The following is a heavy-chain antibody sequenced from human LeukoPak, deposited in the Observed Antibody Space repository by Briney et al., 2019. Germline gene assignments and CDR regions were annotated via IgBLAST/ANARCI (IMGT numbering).Heavy chain of an antibody. J-gene: IGHJ2*01. D-gene: IGHD6-13*01. Sequence: ASVKVSCKASGYTFTSYGITWVRQAPGQGLEWVGWISAYNGDTNYAQKLQGRVTMTTDTSTSTGYMELRSLRSDDTAVYYCARAAGTDQFHWYFDLWGRGTLVTVSS. V-gene: IGHV1-18*01. CDR1: GYTFTSYG. CDR3: ARAAGTDQFHWYFDL. CDR2: ISAYNGDT.